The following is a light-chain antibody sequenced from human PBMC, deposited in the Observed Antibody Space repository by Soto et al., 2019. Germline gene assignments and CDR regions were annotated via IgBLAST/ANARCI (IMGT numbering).Light chain of an antibody. Sequence: DIQMTQSPSSLSAFVGDRVTITCRASQSISSYLNWYQQKPGKAPKLLIYAASSLQSGVPSRFSGSGSGTDFTLTISSLQPEDFATYYCQQSYSTPGGTFGQGTKVEIK. J-gene: IGKJ1*01. V-gene: IGKV1-39*01. CDR3: QQSYSTPGGT. CDR2: AAS. CDR1: QSISSY.